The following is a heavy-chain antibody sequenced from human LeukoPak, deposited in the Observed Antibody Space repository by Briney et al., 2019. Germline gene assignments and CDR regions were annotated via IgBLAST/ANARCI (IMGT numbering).Heavy chain of an antibody. CDR2: IYYSGNT. CDR3: ARDSPIIVVVPAATFDY. V-gene: IGHV4-39*07. J-gene: IGHJ4*02. D-gene: IGHD2-2*01. CDR1: GGSISSSSYY. Sequence: SETLSLTCTVSGGSISSSSYYWGWIRQPPGKGLEWVGSIYYSGNTYYNLSLKSRVTISVDTSKNQFSLMLSSVTAADTAVYYCARDSPIIVVVPAATFDYWGQGTLVTVSS.